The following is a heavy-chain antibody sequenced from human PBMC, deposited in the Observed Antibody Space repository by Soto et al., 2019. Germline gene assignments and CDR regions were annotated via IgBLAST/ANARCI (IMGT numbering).Heavy chain of an antibody. Sequence: QVQLVESGGGVVQPGRSLRLSCAASGFTFSTYGMHWVRQAPGKGLEWVAVISYDGSNKYYADSVKGRFTLSRDNSKNTLYLQMSSLRAEDTAVYYCATGFSYSVIDYWGQGTLVTVSS. V-gene: IGHV3-30*03. CDR1: GFTFSTYG. J-gene: IGHJ4*02. D-gene: IGHD5-18*01. CDR3: ATGFSYSVIDY. CDR2: ISYDGSNK.